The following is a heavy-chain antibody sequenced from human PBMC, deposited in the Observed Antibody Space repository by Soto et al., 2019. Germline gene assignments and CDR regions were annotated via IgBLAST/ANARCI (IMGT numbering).Heavy chain of an antibody. CDR2: IIPILGIA. V-gene: IGHV1-69*02. Sequence: QVQLVQSGAEVKKPGSSVKVSCKASGGTFSSYTISWVRQAPGQGLEWMGRIIPILGIANYAQKFQGRVTITADKSTSTAYMELSSLRSEDTAVYYCARLFPSESPGAFDIWGQGTMFTVSS. J-gene: IGHJ3*02. CDR1: GGTFSSYT. D-gene: IGHD3-10*02. CDR3: ARLFPSESPGAFDI.